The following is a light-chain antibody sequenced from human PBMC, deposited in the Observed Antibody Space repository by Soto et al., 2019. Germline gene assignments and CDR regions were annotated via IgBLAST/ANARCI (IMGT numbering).Light chain of an antibody. Sequence: EIVLTQSPATLSLSPGEGATLSCRASQSVSSYLVWYQQKPGQAPRLLIYDVSNRATGVPARFSGSGSGTDFSLSVTSLGPEDFAVYYCQQRANLPWTFGQGTKVEIK. V-gene: IGKV3-11*01. CDR2: DVS. CDR3: QQRANLPWT. J-gene: IGKJ1*01. CDR1: QSVSSY.